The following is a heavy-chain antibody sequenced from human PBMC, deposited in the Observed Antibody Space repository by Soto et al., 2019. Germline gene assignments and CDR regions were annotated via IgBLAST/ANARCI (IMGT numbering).Heavy chain of an antibody. J-gene: IGHJ4*02. CDR1: GGSISSSGYY. CDR3: GRVVGYFDWLPPTGYFDY. V-gene: IGHV4-39*07. D-gene: IGHD3-9*01. Sequence: PSETLSLTCTVSGGSISSSGYYWGWIRQPPGKGLEWIGTIYYSGSTYYNSSLESRVTISLDTSKNQFSLKLISVTAADTAVYYCGRVVGYFDWLPPTGYFDYWGQGTLVTVSS. CDR2: IYYSGST.